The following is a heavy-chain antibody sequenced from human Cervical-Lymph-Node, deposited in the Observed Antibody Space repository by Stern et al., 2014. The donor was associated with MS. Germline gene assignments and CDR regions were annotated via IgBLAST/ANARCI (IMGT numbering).Heavy chain of an antibody. CDR3: ARDRANYGVFDY. CDR1: GYTFTDYG. J-gene: IGHJ4*02. Sequence: QVQLVQSGGGVKQPGVSVKVSCKTSGYTFTDYGVTWVRLAPGQGLEWTGWISVHTGVTIDARKLQDRVTITTDTSTNTAYLDLRSLRADDTAIYYCARDRANYGVFDYWGQGSRVTVSA. V-gene: IGHV1-18*01. D-gene: IGHD4-17*01. CDR2: ISVHTGVT.